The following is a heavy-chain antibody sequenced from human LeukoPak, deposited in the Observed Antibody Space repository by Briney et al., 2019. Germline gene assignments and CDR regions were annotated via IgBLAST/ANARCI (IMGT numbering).Heavy chain of an antibody. CDR1: GFYFPEYW. CDR2: IKSNVDGGTA. J-gene: IGHJ4*02. Sequence: PGGSLRLSCVVSGFYFPEYWMSWVRLSPEKGLEWVGRIKSNVDGGTADDMTSVKGKYHISRYDSNYTLLLELSSLKTEDTGKYCCMPDPRIQGGVDYWGRGTLVTVSS. D-gene: IGHD2/OR15-2a*01. CDR3: MPDPRIQGGVDY. V-gene: IGHV3-15*05.